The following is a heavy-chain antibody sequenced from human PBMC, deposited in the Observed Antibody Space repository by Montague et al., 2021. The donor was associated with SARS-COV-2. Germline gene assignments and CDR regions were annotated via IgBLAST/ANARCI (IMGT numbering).Heavy chain of an antibody. CDR2: ISYDGSSK. CDR1: GFTFSSYA. V-gene: IGHV3-30*04. Sequence: SLRLSCAASGFTFSSYAMHWVRQAPGKGLEWVAVISYDGSSKYYADSVKGRFTISRDNSKNTLYLQMNSLRAEDTAVYYCARDPDSSSWYDDAFNIWGQGTMVTVSS. CDR3: ARDPDSSSWYDDAFNI. J-gene: IGHJ3*02. D-gene: IGHD6-13*01.